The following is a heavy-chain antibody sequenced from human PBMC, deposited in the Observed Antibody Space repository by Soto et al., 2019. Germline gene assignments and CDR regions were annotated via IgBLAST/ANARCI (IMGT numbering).Heavy chain of an antibody. D-gene: IGHD3-3*01. CDR2: ISGSGGST. V-gene: IGHV3-23*01. CDR3: ATAPNYDFWSGYSNWFDP. CDR1: GFTFSTYA. Sequence: GGSLILSCAAAGFTFSTYAMSWVRQAPGKGLEWVSGISGSGGSTYYADSVKGRFTISRDNSKNTLYLQMNSLRAEDTAVYYCATAPNYDFWSGYSNWFDPWGQGTLVTVSS. J-gene: IGHJ5*02.